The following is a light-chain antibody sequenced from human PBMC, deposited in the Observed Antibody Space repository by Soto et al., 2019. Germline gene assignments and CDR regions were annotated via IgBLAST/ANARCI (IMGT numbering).Light chain of an antibody. V-gene: IGLV2-14*01. CDR2: EVN. J-gene: IGLJ2*01. Sequence: QSALTQPASVSGSPGPSITISCTGTSSDIGGYKYVSWYQHHPGRAPKFIIYEVNNRPSGVSNRFSGSKSGNTASLTIAGLQTEDEADYYCLSYTRNTTLLFGGGTKLTVL. CDR1: SSDIGGYKY. CDR3: LSYTRNTTLL.